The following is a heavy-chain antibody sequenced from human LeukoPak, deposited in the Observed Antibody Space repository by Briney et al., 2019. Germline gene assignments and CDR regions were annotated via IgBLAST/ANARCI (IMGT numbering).Heavy chain of an antibody. CDR1: GFTFSSYS. J-gene: IGHJ6*03. CDR3: ARRSEFGVLYYMDI. CDR2: ISGSSGTI. D-gene: IGHD3-16*01. V-gene: IGHV3-48*01. Sequence: GGSLRLSCVASGFTFSSYSMNWVRQAPGKGLEWVSYISGSSGTIYYADSVKGRFTISRDNAKNSLYLQMLSLRVEDTAVYYCARRSEFGVLYYMDIWGKGTTVTVSS.